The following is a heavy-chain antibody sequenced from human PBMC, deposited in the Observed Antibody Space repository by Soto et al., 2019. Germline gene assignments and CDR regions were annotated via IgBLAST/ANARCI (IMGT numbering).Heavy chain of an antibody. CDR2: IYYSGST. D-gene: IGHD6-13*01. J-gene: IGHJ4*02. CDR1: GGSISSGGYY. CDR3: ARVPQAAAGYYFDY. Sequence: QVQLQESGPGLVKPSQTLSLTCTVSGGSISSGGYYWSWIRQHPGKGLEWIGYIYYSGSTYYNPSLKSRVTXLVXTXMNPFARKLSSVTAADTAVYYCARVPQAAAGYYFDYWGQGTLVTVSS. V-gene: IGHV4-31*03.